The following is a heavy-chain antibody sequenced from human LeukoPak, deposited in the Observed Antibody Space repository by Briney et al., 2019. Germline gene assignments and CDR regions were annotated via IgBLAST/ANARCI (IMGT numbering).Heavy chain of an antibody. CDR2: VTGSSRYT. J-gene: IGHJ4*02. Sequence: GSLRLSCAASGFNFSNYAMTWVRQAPGKGLEWVSVVTGSSRYTYYADSVKGRFTISRGNSKNILYLEMNSLRVEDTAIYYCAKDRSSSTSCSNYWGRGTLVTVSS. CDR3: AKDRSSSTSCSNY. V-gene: IGHV3-23*01. D-gene: IGHD2-2*01. CDR1: GFNFSNYA.